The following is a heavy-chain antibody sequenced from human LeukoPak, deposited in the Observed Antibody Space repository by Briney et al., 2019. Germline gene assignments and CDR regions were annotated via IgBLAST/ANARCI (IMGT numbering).Heavy chain of an antibody. J-gene: IGHJ4*02. D-gene: IGHD2-2*01. V-gene: IGHV1-24*01. CDR3: ATDLVVGLVPAAMSYFGY. CDR1: GYTLTELS. Sequence: ASVKVSCKVSGYTLTELSMHWVRQAPGKGLEWMGGFDPEDGETIYAQKFQGRDTMTEDTSTDTAYMELSSLRSEDTAVYYCATDLVVGLVPAAMSYFGYWGQGTLVTVSS. CDR2: FDPEDGET.